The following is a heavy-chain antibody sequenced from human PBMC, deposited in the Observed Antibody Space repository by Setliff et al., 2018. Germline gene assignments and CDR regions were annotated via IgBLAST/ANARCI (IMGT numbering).Heavy chain of an antibody. CDR3: AASRAYTGAVEEWFLPKTFDF. J-gene: IGHJ4*02. V-gene: IGHV4-59*10. D-gene: IGHD3-10*01. CDR2: IYVTEST. CDR1: GGSFSSFY. Sequence: PSETLSLTCAVYGGSFSSFYWSWIRQPPGKGLEWIGRIYVTESTKYNPSLKSRVTLSIDTSKNQFSLKLSSVTAADAALYYCAASRAYTGAVEEWFLPKTFDFWGQGSPVTVSS.